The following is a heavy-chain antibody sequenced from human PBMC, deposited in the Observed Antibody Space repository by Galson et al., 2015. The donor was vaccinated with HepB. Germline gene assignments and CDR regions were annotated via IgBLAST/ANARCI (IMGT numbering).Heavy chain of an antibody. Sequence: SVKVSCKASGYTFTSYGISWVRQAPGQGLEWMGWISAYNGNTNYAQELQGRVTMTTDTSTSTAYMELRSLRSDDTAVYYCARDNRITISGVVNFDYYYYMDVWGKGTTVTVSS. V-gene: IGHV1-18*01. CDR2: ISAYNGNT. D-gene: IGHD3-3*01. CDR1: GYTFTSYG. J-gene: IGHJ6*03. CDR3: ARDNRITISGVVNFDYYYYMDV.